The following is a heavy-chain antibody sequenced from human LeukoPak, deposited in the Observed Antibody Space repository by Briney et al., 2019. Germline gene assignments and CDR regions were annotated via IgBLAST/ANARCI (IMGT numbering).Heavy chain of an antibody. V-gene: IGHV1-2*02. Sequence: ASVKVSCKASGYTFTGYYMHWVRQAPGQGLEWMGWINPNSGGTNYAQKFQGRVTMTRNTSISTAYMELSSLRSEDTAVYYCARVGPKDLITMVRGVITRYYYYGMDVWGQGTTVTVSS. CDR2: INPNSGGT. CDR3: ARVGPKDLITMVRGVITRYYYYGMDV. J-gene: IGHJ6*02. CDR1: GYTFTGYY. D-gene: IGHD3-10*01.